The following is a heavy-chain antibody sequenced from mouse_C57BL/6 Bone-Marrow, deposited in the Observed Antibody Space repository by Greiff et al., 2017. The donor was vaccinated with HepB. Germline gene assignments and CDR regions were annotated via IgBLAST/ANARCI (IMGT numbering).Heavy chain of an antibody. J-gene: IGHJ3*01. CDR1: GYAFSSFW. Sequence: VQLQQSGAELVKPGASVKISCKASGYAFSSFWMNWVKQRPGKGLEWIGQIYPGDGDTNYNGKFKGKATLTADKSSSTAYMQLSSLTSEDSAVYFCARRARALGLAYWGQGTLVTVSA. CDR2: IYPGDGDT. CDR3: ARRARALGLAY. D-gene: IGHD4-1*01. V-gene: IGHV1-80*01.